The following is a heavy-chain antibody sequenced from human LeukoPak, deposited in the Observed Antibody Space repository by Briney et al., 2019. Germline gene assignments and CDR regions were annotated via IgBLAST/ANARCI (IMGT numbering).Heavy chain of an antibody. Sequence: GGSLTLSCAASGFTFSSYWRNWVRQPPGKGLGWFSLINRNGSSTSYADSVKGRFTISRDNAKNTLYLQMNSLRAEDTAVYYCARERRFLEWLSNDAFDIWGQGTMVTVSS. D-gene: IGHD3-3*01. CDR2: INRNGSST. CDR1: GFTFSSYW. V-gene: IGHV3-74*01. J-gene: IGHJ3*02. CDR3: ARERRFLEWLSNDAFDI.